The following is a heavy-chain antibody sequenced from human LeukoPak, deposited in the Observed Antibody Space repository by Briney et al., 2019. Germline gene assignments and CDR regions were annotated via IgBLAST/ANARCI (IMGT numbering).Heavy chain of an antibody. CDR2: ISGSGGST. J-gene: IGHJ5*02. V-gene: IGHV3-23*01. Sequence: GGSLRLSCAASGFTFSSYAMCWVRQAPGKGLEWVSAISGSGGSTYYADSVKGRFTISRDNSKNTLYLQMDSLRAEDTAVYYCAKDPGRRNLFDPWGQGTLVTVSS. CDR1: GFTFSSYA. CDR3: AKDPGRRNLFDP.